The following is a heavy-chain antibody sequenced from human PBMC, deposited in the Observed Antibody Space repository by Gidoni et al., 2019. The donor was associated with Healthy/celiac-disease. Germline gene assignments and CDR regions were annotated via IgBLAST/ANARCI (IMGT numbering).Heavy chain of an antibody. CDR3: ARDFVGYCGGDCYSKGAGAFDI. Sequence: QVQLQESGPGLVTPSQTLSLTCTVSGGSISSGGYYWSSIRQHPGKGLEWIGYIYYSGSTYYNPSLKSRVTISVDTSKNQFSLKLSSVTAADTAVYYCARDFVGYCGGDCYSKGAGAFDIWGQGTMVTVSS. CDR1: GGSISSGGYY. D-gene: IGHD2-21*02. J-gene: IGHJ3*02. V-gene: IGHV4-31*03. CDR2: IYYSGST.